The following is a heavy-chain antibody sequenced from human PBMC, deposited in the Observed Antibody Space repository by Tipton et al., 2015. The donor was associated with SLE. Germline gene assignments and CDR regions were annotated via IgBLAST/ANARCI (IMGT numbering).Heavy chain of an antibody. J-gene: IGHJ5*02. CDR1: GGSISSYY. CDR2: IYYSGSI. Sequence: TLSLTCTVSGGSISSYYWSWIRQPPGKGLEWIGFIYYSGSINYNPSLQSRVAISVDRSKNQFSLKLTSVTAADTAVYYCARGPPFMEWERNWFDPWGQGIQVTVSS. CDR3: ARGPPFMEWERNWFDP. V-gene: IGHV4-59*01. D-gene: IGHD3-3*02.